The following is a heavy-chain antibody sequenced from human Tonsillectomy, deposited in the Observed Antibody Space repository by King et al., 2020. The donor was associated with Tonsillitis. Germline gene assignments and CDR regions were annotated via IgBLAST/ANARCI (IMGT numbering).Heavy chain of an antibody. Sequence: TLKESGPVLVKPTETLTLTCTVSGFSLSDGRMGVSWIRQPPGKALEWLAHIFPNDEKSYSTSLKSRLTISKDTSKSQVVLNMTNMDPVDTATYYCARIPTNYYGSRIYWYFDLWGRGTLVTVSS. CDR1: GFSLSDGRMG. CDR3: ARIPTNYYGSRIYWYFDL. CDR2: IFPNDEK. J-gene: IGHJ2*01. V-gene: IGHV2-26*01. D-gene: IGHD3-10*01.